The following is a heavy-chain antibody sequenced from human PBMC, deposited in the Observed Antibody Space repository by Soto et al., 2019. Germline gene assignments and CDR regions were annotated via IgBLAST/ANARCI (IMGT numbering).Heavy chain of an antibody. J-gene: IGHJ4*02. CDR1: GNSISTTNW. Sequence: KTSETLSLTXVVSGNSISTTNWWSWVRQSPGKGLEWIGEIYHSGSTNYNPSLKSRVTISVDKSKNQFSLKLSSVTAADTAVYYCARDVGYHYDGSPSGQFDFWGQGTLVTVSS. CDR2: IYHSGST. D-gene: IGHD3-22*01. V-gene: IGHV4-4*02. CDR3: ARDVGYHYDGSPSGQFDF.